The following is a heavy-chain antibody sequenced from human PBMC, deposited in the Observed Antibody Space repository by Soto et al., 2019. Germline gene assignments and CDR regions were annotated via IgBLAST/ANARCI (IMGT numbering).Heavy chain of an antibody. Sequence: ASVKVSCKASGGTFSSYAISWVRQAPGQGLEWMGGIIPIFGTANYAQKFQGRVTITADESTSTAYMELSSLRSEDTAVYYCARGLYYDILTGYYYYGMDVWGQGTTVTVSS. CDR2: IIPIFGTA. J-gene: IGHJ6*02. D-gene: IGHD3-9*01. CDR3: ARGLYYDILTGYYYYGMDV. CDR1: GGTFSSYA. V-gene: IGHV1-69*13.